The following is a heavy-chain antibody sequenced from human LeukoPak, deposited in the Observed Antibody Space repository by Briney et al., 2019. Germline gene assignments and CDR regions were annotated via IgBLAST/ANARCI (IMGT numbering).Heavy chain of an antibody. J-gene: IGHJ6*02. Sequence: PSQTLSLTCTVSGGSISSGGYYWSWIRQHPGKGLEWIGYIYYSGSTYYNPSLKSRVTISVDTSKNQFSLKLSSVTAADTAVYYCARASYSSSWYPYYYGMDLWGQGTTVTVSS. CDR2: IYYSGST. V-gene: IGHV4-31*03. D-gene: IGHD6-13*01. CDR3: ARASYSSSWYPYYYGMDL. CDR1: GGSISSGGYY.